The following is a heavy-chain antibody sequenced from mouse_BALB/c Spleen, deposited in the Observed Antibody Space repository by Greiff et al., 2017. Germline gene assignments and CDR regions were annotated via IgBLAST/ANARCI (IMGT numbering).Heavy chain of an antibody. J-gene: IGHJ4*01. Sequence: LVESGAELAKPGASVKMSCKASGYTFTSYWMHWVKQRPGQGLEWIGYINPSTGYTEYNQKFKDKATLTADKSSSTAYMQLSSLTSEDSAVYYCARGGYYGSSPYYYAMDYWGQGTSVTVSS. D-gene: IGHD1-1*01. V-gene: IGHV1-7*01. CDR2: INPSTGYT. CDR3: ARGGYYGSSPYYYAMDY. CDR1: GYTFTSYW.